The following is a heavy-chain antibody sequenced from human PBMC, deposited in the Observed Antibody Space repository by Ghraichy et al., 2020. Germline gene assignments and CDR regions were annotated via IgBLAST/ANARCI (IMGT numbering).Heavy chain of an antibody. CDR2: IYHSGST. CDR3: AREKFDLQTASSHFDN. J-gene: IGHJ4*02. CDR1: GGSVSSGGYS. D-gene: IGHD3-9*01. Sequence: SETLSLTCTVSGGSVSSGGYSWSWIRLAPGKGLEWIGHIYHSGSTYYNPSLTGRVIISTDTSKNQISLRLTSVAAADTARYYCAREKFDLQTASSHFDNWGPGILVTVSS. V-gene: IGHV4-30-2*01.